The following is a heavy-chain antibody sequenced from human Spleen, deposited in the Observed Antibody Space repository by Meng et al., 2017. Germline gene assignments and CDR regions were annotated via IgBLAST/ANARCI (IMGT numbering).Heavy chain of an antibody. CDR3: ARLGFRERPEY. J-gene: IGHJ4*02. CDR2: IYYSGST. V-gene: IGHV4-39*07. Sequence: SETLSLTCTVSGGSISSSSYYWGWIRQPPGKGLEWIGSIYYSGSTFYNPSLKSRVTISVDTSKNQFSLNMRSVIAANTAVYYCARLGFRERPEYWGQGTLVTVSS. CDR1: GGSISSSSYY. D-gene: IGHD3-10*01.